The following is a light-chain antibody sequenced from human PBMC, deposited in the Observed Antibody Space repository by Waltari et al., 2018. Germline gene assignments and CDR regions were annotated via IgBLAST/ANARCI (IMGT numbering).Light chain of an antibody. J-gene: IGKJ1*01. CDR3: QQYGSSSWT. CDR2: GGS. CDR1: QSVSSSY. V-gene: IGKV3-20*01. Sequence: EIVLTQSPGTLSLSPGERATLSCRASQSVSSSYLAWYQQKPGQPPRLLIYGGSSRATARPDRFSGSGCGTDFTLTISRLEPEDFAVYYCQQYGSSSWTFGQGTKVEIK.